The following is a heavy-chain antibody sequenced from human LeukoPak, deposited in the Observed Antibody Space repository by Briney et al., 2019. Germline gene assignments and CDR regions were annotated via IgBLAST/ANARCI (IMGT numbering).Heavy chain of an antibody. CDR3: AKSPDQLLCNWFDP. V-gene: IGHV3-23*01. CDR2: ISGSGGSA. D-gene: IGHD3-10*01. Sequence: GGSLRLSCAVSGFTFSSYAMSWVRQAPGKGLEWVSAISGSGGSAYYADSVKGRFTISRDNSKNTLYLQMNSLRAEDTAVYYCAKSPDQLLCNWFDPWGQGTLVTVSS. J-gene: IGHJ5*02. CDR1: GFTFSSYA.